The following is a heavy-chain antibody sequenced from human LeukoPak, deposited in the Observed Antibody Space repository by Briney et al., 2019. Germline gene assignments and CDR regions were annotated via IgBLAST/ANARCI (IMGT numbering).Heavy chain of an antibody. Sequence: GGSLILSCAASGLTFNTYAMSWVRQAPGKGLEWVSGISYSGGTTYYADSVKGRFTMSRDNSKNTLYLQMNSLRAEDTAVYYCAKDRGRSGYYGLDVWGLGTTVTVSS. V-gene: IGHV3-23*01. J-gene: IGHJ6*02. CDR1: GLTFNTYA. D-gene: IGHD3-10*01. CDR3: AKDRGRSGYYGLDV. CDR2: ISYSGGTT.